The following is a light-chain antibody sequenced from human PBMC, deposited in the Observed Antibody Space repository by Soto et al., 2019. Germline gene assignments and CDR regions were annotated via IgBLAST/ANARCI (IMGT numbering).Light chain of an antibody. CDR3: QTWATGIGV. V-gene: IGLV4-69*01. CDR2: VNSDGSH. CDR1: SGHSSYA. J-gene: IGLJ3*02. Sequence: QPVLTQSPSAAASLGASVKLTCTLSSGHSSYAIAWHQQQPEKDPRFLLKVNSDGSHNRRAGIPDRFSGSSSGAERYLLISSLQSEDEADYYCQTWATGIGVFGGGTKLTVL.